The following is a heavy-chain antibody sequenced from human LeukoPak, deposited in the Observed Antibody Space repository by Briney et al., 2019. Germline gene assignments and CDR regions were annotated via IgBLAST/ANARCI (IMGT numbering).Heavy chain of an antibody. Sequence: PGGSLRLSCAASGFTFSSYAMHWVRQAPGKGLEWVAVISYDGSNKYYADSVKGRFTISRDNSKNTLYLQMNSLRAEDTAAYYCASSPPYCSSTSCPKAEYFQHWGQGTLVTVSS. D-gene: IGHD2-2*01. J-gene: IGHJ1*01. CDR3: ASSPPYCSSTSCPKAEYFQH. CDR2: ISYDGSNK. CDR1: GFTFSSYA. V-gene: IGHV3-30*01.